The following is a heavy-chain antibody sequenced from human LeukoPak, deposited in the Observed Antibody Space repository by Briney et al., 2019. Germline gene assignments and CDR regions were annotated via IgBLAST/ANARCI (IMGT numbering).Heavy chain of an antibody. V-gene: IGHV4-39*01. CDR1: GGSISSSSAY. D-gene: IGHD5-18*01. Sequence: PETLSLTCTVSGGSISSSSAYCGWIRQPPGKGLEWIGSIYYSKNTYYNPSLKSRVTISADTSKNQFSLTLGSVSATDTAVYYCVSPRGFSYGYFDYWGQGTLVTVSS. CDR3: VSPRGFSYGYFDY. CDR2: IYYSKNT. J-gene: IGHJ4*02.